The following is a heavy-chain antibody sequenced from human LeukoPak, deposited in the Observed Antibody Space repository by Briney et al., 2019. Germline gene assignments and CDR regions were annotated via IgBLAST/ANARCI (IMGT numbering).Heavy chain of an antibody. V-gene: IGHV3-74*01. CDR1: GFTFSSPW. CDR2: INSDGSWT. D-gene: IGHD2-2*01. CDR3: VSFYETY. J-gene: IGHJ4*02. Sequence: GGSLRLSCAASGFTFSSPWMHWVRQAPGKGLVWVSHINSDGSWTGYADSVKGRFTISKDNAKNMVYLHMNSLRVDDTAVYYCVSFYETYWGRGTLVTVSS.